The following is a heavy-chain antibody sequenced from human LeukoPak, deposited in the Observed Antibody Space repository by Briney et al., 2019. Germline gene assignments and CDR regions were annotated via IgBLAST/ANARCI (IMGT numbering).Heavy chain of an antibody. V-gene: IGHV3-23*01. CDR3: AKEGFDS. J-gene: IGHJ4*02. Sequence: GGSLRLSCAASGFTFNNFAMNWVRQAPGTGLEWVSSVNFRGTISYYADSVKGRFTISRDNSKNTLFLQMDSLRAEDAAIYYCAKEGFDSWGQGTLVTVSS. CDR2: VNFRGTIS. CDR1: GFTFNNFA.